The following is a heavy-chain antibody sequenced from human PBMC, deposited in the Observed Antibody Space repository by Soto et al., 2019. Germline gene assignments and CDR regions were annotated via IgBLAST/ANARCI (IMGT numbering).Heavy chain of an antibody. J-gene: IGHJ4*02. CDR1: GGSISSYY. CDR2: IYTSGST. V-gene: IGHV4-4*07. CDR3: ARDRLPDYGDYAYFDY. Sequence: SETLSLTCTVSGGSISSYYWIWIRQPAGKGLEWIGRIYTSGSTNYNPSLKSRVTMSVDTSKNQFSLKLSSVTAADTAVYYCARDRLPDYGDYAYFDYWGQGTLVTVSS. D-gene: IGHD4-17*01.